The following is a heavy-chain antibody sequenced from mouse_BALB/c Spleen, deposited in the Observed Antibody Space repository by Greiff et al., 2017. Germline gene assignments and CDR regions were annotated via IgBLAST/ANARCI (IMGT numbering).Heavy chain of an antibody. Sequence: EVKLMESGGGLVKPGGSLKLSCAASGFAFSSYDMSWVRQTPEKRLEWVAYISSGGGSTYYPDTVKGRFTISRDNAKNTLYLQMSSLKSEDTAMYYCARQGYGSLYYFDYWGQGTTLTVSS. V-gene: IGHV5-12-1*01. CDR3: ARQGYGSLYYFDY. CDR1: GFAFSSYD. CDR2: ISSGGGST. J-gene: IGHJ2*01. D-gene: IGHD1-1*01.